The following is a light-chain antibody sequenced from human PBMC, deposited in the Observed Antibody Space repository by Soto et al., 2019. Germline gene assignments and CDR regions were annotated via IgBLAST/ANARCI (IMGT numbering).Light chain of an antibody. Sequence: EIVFTQSPATLSVSPGERATLSCRASQSVSSNLAWYQQKPGQAPRLLTYGASTRANGIPARFSGSGSGTELTLTISSLQSEDFAVYDCQQYNNWPTWTFGQGTKVDNK. J-gene: IGKJ1*01. CDR1: QSVSSN. V-gene: IGKV3-15*01. CDR3: QQYNNWPTWT. CDR2: GAS.